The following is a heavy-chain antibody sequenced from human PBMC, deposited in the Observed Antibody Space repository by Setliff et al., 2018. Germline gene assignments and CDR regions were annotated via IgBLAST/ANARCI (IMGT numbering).Heavy chain of an antibody. V-gene: IGHV4-61*09. Sequence: TLSLTCTVFGGSISNTYYYWSWIRQPAGQGLEWIGQIYTSWSTNYNPSLKSRVTISVDTSKNQFSLKLSSVTAADTAVYYCARMSGFLYIDVWGKGTTVTVSS. CDR1: GGSISNTYYY. D-gene: IGHD3-3*01. CDR2: IYTSWST. J-gene: IGHJ6*03. CDR3: ARMSGFLYIDV.